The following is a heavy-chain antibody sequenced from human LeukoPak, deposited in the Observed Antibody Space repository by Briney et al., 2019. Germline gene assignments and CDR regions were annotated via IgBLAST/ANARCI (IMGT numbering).Heavy chain of an antibody. CDR2: ISIGSEK. CDR3: ARDLELSAVYYFDS. J-gene: IGHJ4*02. D-gene: IGHD3-3*01. Sequence: PGGSLRLSCEASGFTFSIFPKHWVRKAQAQGLEWVLIISIGSEKYSADPVKGRFTISRDNSKNMLYLQMNSLRADDTAVYYCARDLELSAVYYFDSWGQGTLVTVSS. CDR1: GFTFSIFP. V-gene: IGHV3-30*04.